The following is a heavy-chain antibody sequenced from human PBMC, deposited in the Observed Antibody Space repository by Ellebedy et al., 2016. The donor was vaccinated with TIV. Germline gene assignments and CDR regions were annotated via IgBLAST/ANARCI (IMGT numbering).Heavy chain of an antibody. J-gene: IGHJ6*02. Sequence: GGSLRLSXAASGFTFSSYAMHWVRQAPGKGLEWVAVISYDGSNKYYADSVKGRFTISRDNSKNTLYLQMNSLRAEDTAVYYCARDDEGGYYGSGSYYGNYYYYGMDVWGQGTTVTVSS. V-gene: IGHV3-30-3*01. CDR1: GFTFSSYA. CDR2: ISYDGSNK. CDR3: ARDDEGGYYGSGSYYGNYYYYGMDV. D-gene: IGHD3-10*01.